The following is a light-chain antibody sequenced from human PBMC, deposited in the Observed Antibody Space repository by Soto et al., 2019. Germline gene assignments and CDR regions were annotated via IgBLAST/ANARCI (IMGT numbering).Light chain of an antibody. Sequence: EIVLTQSPATLSLSPGERATLSCRASQSVGGHLAWYQQKPGQAPRLLIYGASDRATGIPARFSGSGSETDFTLTISSLEPDDFAVYYCQQRNNWPPSITFGQGTRLEIK. CDR2: GAS. CDR1: QSVGGH. J-gene: IGKJ5*01. V-gene: IGKV3-11*01. CDR3: QQRNNWPPSIT.